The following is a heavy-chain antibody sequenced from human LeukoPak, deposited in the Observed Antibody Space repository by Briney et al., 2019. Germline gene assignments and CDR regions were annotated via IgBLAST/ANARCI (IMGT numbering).Heavy chain of an antibody. J-gene: IGHJ3*02. V-gene: IGHV3-74*01. CDR1: GFTFTYYW. CDR2: INSDGTST. D-gene: IGHD3-22*01. Sequence: GGSLRLSCAASGFTFTYYWMHWVRQAPGKGLVWVSRINSDGTSTSYADSVKGRFTISRDNAKNTLYLQMNSLTAGDTAVYYCARGLPYYYDSSGDFDAFDIWGQGTVVTVSS. CDR3: ARGLPYYYDSSGDFDAFDI.